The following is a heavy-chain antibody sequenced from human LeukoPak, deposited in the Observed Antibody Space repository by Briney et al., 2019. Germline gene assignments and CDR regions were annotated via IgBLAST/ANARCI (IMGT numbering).Heavy chain of an antibody. V-gene: IGHV3-23*01. D-gene: IGHD2-2*01. CDR1: GFTFSSFA. Sequence: SGGSLRLSCAASGFTFSSFAMSWVRQAPGKGLEWVSTITDSGDTTYSADSVKGRFTISRDNSKNTLYLQMNSLRAEDTALYYCAKDGALSTSWYYYCDYWGQGTLVTVSS. CDR2: ITDSGDTT. CDR3: AKDGALSTSWYYYCDY. J-gene: IGHJ4*02.